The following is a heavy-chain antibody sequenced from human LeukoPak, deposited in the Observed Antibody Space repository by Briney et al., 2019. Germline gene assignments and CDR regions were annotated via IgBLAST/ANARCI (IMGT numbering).Heavy chain of an antibody. CDR1: GGSFSGYY. Sequence: SETLSLTCAVYGGSFSGYYWSWIRQPPGKGLEWIGEINHSGSANYNPSLKSRVTISVDTSKNQFSLKLTSVTAADTAVYYCARGPTAVRGVIRFYYYLDVWGKGTTVTASS. CDR3: ARGPTAVRGVIRFYYYLDV. CDR2: INHSGSA. V-gene: IGHV4-34*01. D-gene: IGHD3-10*01. J-gene: IGHJ6*03.